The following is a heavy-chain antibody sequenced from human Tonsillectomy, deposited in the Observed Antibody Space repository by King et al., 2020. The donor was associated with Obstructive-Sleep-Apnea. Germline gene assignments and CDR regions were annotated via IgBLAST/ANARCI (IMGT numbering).Heavy chain of an antibody. D-gene: IGHD3-10*01. CDR1: GGSISSGDYS. V-gene: IGHV4-30-2*01. CDR2: IYHSGST. J-gene: IGHJ4*02. Sequence: LQLQESGSGLVKPSQTLSLTCGVSGGSISSGDYSWSWIRQPPGKGLEWIGYIYHSGSTYYNPSLHSRVTISVDKSKNQFSLKLSSVTAADTAVYYCARSGLTMIRGVRLPFDYWGQGTLVTVSS. CDR3: ARSGLTMIRGVRLPFDY.